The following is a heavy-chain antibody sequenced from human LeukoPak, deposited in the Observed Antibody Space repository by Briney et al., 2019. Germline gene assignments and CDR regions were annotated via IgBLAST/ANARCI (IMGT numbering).Heavy chain of an antibody. CDR3: ARDGIAAAGQYYCYGMDV. D-gene: IGHD6-13*01. CDR2: IWYDGDNK. CDR1: GFTFSSYG. Sequence: GRSLRLSCAASGFTFSSYGMHWVRQAPGKGLECLVVIWYDGDNKYYADSVKGRFTISRDSSKNTLYLQMNSLRAEDTAVYYCARDGIAAAGQYYCYGMDVWGQGTTVTVSS. V-gene: IGHV3-33*01. J-gene: IGHJ6*02.